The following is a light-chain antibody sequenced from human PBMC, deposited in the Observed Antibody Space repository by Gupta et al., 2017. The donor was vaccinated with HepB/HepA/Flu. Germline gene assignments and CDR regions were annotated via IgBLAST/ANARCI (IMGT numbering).Light chain of an antibody. Sequence: EIVLTQSPATLSLSPGERATLSCRASQSVSSYLAWYQQKPGQAPRPLIYDASNRATGIPARFSGSGSGTDFTLTISSREPEDFAVYYCQQRSNWPPITFGPGTKLDIK. CDR1: QSVSSY. J-gene: IGKJ3*01. CDR2: DAS. V-gene: IGKV3-11*01. CDR3: QQRSNWPPIT.